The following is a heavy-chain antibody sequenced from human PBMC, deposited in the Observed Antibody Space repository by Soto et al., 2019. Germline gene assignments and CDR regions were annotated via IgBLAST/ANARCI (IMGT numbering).Heavy chain of an antibody. Sequence: PSETLSLTCAVYGGSFNGYYWSWIRQPPGKGLEWIGEINHSGSTNYNPSLKSRVTISVDTSKNQFSLKLSSVTAADTAVYYCARGRASSSWKSFDYWGQGTLVTVSS. CDR1: GGSFNGYY. D-gene: IGHD6-13*01. CDR3: ARGRASSSWKSFDY. J-gene: IGHJ4*02. CDR2: INHSGST. V-gene: IGHV4-34*01.